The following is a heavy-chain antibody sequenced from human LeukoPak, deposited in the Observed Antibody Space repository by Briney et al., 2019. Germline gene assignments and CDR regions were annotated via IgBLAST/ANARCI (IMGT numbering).Heavy chain of an antibody. Sequence: GASVKVSCKASGYTFSNYGISWVRQAPGQGLEWMGWISTNKGNTKSAQKNQGRVTMTTDTSTSTVHMELRSLRSEDTAVYYCARFCSSTGCYVPPGYYYYGMDVWGQGTTVTVSS. CDR2: ISTNKGNT. D-gene: IGHD2-2*01. CDR3: ARFCSSTGCYVPPGYYYYGMDV. J-gene: IGHJ6*02. V-gene: IGHV1-18*01. CDR1: GYTFSNYG.